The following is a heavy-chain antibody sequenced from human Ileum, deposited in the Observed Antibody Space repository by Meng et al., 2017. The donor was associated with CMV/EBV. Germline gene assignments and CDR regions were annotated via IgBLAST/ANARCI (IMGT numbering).Heavy chain of an antibody. CDR2: TTDKGSST. D-gene: IGHD1-1*01. Sequence: GESLKISCAAPGFSFNSFAMHWVRQAPGKGLEWVSATTDKGSSTYYADSVRGRFIVSRDHAERTMSLQMNGLRAEDTAVYYCVKGRSGATYSGLAVWGQGNTV. CDR3: VKGRSGATYSGLAV. CDR1: GFSFNSFA. J-gene: IGHJ6*01. V-gene: IGHV3-23*01.